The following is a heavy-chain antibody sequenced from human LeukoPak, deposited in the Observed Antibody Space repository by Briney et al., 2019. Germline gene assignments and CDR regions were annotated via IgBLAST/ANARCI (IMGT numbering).Heavy chain of an antibody. CDR2: INPNSGGT. V-gene: IGHV1-2*02. CDR3: ARDDYSSGWYYFDY. CDR1: GYTFTGYY. Sequence: GASVKVSCKASGYTFTGYYMHWVRQAPGQGLEWMGWINPNSGGTNYAQKFQGRVTMTRDTSISTAYMELSRLRSDDTAVYYCARDDYSSGWYYFDYWGQGTLVTVSS. D-gene: IGHD6-19*01. J-gene: IGHJ4*02.